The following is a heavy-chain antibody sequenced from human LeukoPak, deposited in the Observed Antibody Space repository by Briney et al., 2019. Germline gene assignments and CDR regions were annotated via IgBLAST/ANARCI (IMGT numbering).Heavy chain of an antibody. V-gene: IGHV4-61*02. Sequence: PSQTLSLTCTVSGGSISSGTYYWSLIRQPAGKGLEWIGRIYTSGSTNYNPSLKSRVTISVDTSKNQFSLRLNSVTAADTAVYYCARSDGYGLVGIWGQGTMVTVSS. D-gene: IGHD3-10*01. CDR3: ARSDGYGLVGI. CDR1: GGSISSGTYY. CDR2: IYTSGST. J-gene: IGHJ3*02.